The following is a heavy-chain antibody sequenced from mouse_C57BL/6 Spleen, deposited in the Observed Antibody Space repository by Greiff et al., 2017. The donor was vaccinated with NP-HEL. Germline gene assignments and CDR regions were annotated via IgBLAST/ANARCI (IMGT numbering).Heavy chain of an antibody. J-gene: IGHJ2*01. CDR2: IYPGSGST. D-gene: IGHD1-1*01. V-gene: IGHV1-55*01. CDR1: GYTFTSYW. Sequence: VQLQQPGAELVKPGASVKMSCKASGYTFTSYWITWVKQRPGQGLEWIGDIYPGSGSTNYNEKFKSKATLTVDTSSSTAYMQLSSLTSEDSAVYYCRGNYYGSSSSFFDYWGQGTTLTVSS. CDR3: RGNYYGSSSSFFDY.